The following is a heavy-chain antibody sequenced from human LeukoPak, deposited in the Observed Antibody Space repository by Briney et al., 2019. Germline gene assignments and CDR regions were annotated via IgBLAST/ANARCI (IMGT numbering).Heavy chain of an antibody. CDR2: IYYSGST. CDR3: ARASGGYGNNFDY. CDR1: NGSISTYD. V-gene: IGHV4-59*01. J-gene: IGHJ4*02. Sequence: PSETLSLTCTVSNGSISTYDWSWIRQPPGKGLEWIGNIYYSGSTNFNPSLQSRVPMSVDTSNNQFSLKLSSVTAADTAVYHCARASGGYGNNFDYWGQGTLVTVSS. D-gene: IGHD2/OR15-2a*01.